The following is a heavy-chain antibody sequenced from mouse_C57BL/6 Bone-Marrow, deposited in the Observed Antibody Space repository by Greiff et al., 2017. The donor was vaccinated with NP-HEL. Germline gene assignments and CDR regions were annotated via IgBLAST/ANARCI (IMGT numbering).Heavy chain of an antibody. CDR2: IDPSDSET. J-gene: IGHJ1*03. CDR1: GYTFTSYW. Sequence: QVQLQQPGAELVRPGSSVKLSCKASGYTFTSYWMHWVKQRPIQGLEWIGNIDPSDSETHYNQKFKDKATLTVDKYSSTAYMQLSSLTSEDSAVYYCARLRPGYWYFDVWGTGTTVTVSS. D-gene: IGHD1-2*01. V-gene: IGHV1-52*01. CDR3: ARLRPGYWYFDV.